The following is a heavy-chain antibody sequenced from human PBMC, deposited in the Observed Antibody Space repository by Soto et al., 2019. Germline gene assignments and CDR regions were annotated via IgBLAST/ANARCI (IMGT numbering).Heavy chain of an antibody. D-gene: IGHD5-12*01. CDR1: GYTFSSYY. CDR3: ARAGTGHNSGWTSELGY. CDR2: INPSGVKT. J-gene: IGHJ4*02. Sequence: QVQLVQSGAELRKPGASVKVSCKASGYTFSSYYVHWVRQAPGQGLEWMGLINPSGVKTTYAQKFQGRVRMTRDTATTTVYMELSGLRSEDTAVYYCARAGTGHNSGWTSELGYWGQGTLVTVSS. V-gene: IGHV1-46*01.